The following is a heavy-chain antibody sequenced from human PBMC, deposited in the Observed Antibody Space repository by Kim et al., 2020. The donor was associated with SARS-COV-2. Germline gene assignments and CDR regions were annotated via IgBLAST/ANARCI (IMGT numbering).Heavy chain of an antibody. CDR1: GFTFSSYA. CDR3: ARPLRTRKLWFGELYDY. CDR2: ISYDGSNK. D-gene: IGHD3-10*01. J-gene: IGHJ4*02. Sequence: GGSLRLSCAASGFTFSSYAMHWVRQAPGKGLEWVAVISYDGSNKYYADSVKGRFTISRDNSKNTLYLQMNSLRAEDTAVYYCARPLRTRKLWFGELYDYWGQGTLVTVSS. V-gene: IGHV3-30*04.